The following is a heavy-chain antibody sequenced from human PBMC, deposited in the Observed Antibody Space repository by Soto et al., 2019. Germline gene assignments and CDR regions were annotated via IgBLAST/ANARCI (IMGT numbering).Heavy chain of an antibody. V-gene: IGHV4-34*01. CDR3: ARANDSSGFGY. CDR2: INHSGST. CDR1: GGSFSGYY. Sequence: SETLSLTCAVYGGSFSGYYWSWIRQPPGKGLEWIGEINHSGSTNYNPSLKSRVTISVDTSKNQFSLKLSSVTAADTAVYYCARANDSSGFGYWGQGTLVTVSS. D-gene: IGHD3-22*01. J-gene: IGHJ4*02.